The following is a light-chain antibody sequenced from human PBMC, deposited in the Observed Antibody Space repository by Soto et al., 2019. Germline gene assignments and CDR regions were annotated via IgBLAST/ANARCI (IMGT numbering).Light chain of an antibody. CDR3: QPWGTGIEV. V-gene: IGLV4-69*01. J-gene: IGLJ3*02. CDR1: SGHSSYT. CDR2: LNSDGSH. Sequence: QLVLTQSPSASASLGASVKLTCTLSSGHSSYTIAWHQQQPEKGPRYLMTLNSDGSHSKGDGIPDRFSGSSSGAERYLSISSLQSEDEADYYCQPWGTGIEVFGGGTKLTVL.